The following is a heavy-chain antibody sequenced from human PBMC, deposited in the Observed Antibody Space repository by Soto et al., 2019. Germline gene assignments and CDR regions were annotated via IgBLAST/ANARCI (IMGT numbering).Heavy chain of an antibody. CDR1: GYSFSSYW. J-gene: IGHJ4*02. CDR3: AIRDYDILPGYYLDY. V-gene: IGHV5-51*01. Sequence: PGESLKISCKGSGYSFSSYWIAWVRQMPGKGLEWMGIIYPADSDTRYSPSFQGQVTISADQSIGTAYLQWNSLKTSDTAMYYCAIRDYDILPGYYLDYWGQGPLVTVSS. CDR2: IYPADSDT. D-gene: IGHD3-9*01.